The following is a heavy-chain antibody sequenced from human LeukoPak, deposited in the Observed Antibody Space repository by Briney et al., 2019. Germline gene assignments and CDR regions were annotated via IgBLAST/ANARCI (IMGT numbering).Heavy chain of an antibody. V-gene: IGHV3-23*01. CDR2: VDAGGFTT. D-gene: IGHD5-12*01. CDR1: GFNFAAYA. Sequence: PGGSLRLSCATSGFNFAAYAMTWVRQAPGKGLEWVSHVDAGGFTTYYADSVKGRFTISRDNSRNTVYLQMNNLTIEDTALYYCAKDPGAGLASQNWGQGTLVTVSA. J-gene: IGHJ1*01. CDR3: AKDPGAGLASQN.